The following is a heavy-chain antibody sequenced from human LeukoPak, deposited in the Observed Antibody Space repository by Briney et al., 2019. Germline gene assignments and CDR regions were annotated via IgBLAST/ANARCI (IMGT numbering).Heavy chain of an antibody. D-gene: IGHD3-22*01. CDR3: ARIGVYDSSGYGENWFDP. Sequence: PSETLSLTCTVSGGSISSYYRSWIRQPPGKGLEWIGYIYYSGSTNYNPSLKSRVTISVDTSKNQFSLKLSSVTAADTAVYYCARIGVYDSSGYGENWFDPWGQGTLVTVSS. J-gene: IGHJ5*02. CDR2: IYYSGST. CDR1: GGSISSYY. V-gene: IGHV4-59*01.